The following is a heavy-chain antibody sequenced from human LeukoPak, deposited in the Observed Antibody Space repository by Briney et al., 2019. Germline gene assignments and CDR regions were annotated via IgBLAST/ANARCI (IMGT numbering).Heavy chain of an antibody. D-gene: IGHD4-23*01. CDR1: GFTFSSYW. J-gene: IGHJ4*02. V-gene: IGHV3-74*01. CDR3: ARGRPHGNDY. Sequence: GGSLRLSCAASGFTFSSYWMNWVRQAPGKGLVWVSRIASDGSGTTHADSVKGRFSISRDNAKNTLYLQMNSLRVEDTAVYYCARGRPHGNDYWGQGTLVTVSS. CDR2: IASDGSGT.